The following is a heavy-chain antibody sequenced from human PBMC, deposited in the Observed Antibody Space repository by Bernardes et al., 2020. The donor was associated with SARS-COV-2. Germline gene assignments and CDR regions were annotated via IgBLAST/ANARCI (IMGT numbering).Heavy chain of an antibody. Sequence: GGSLRLSCAASGFTFGSSGMNWVRQAPGKGLEWLTFISYDGSYKYYADSVKGRFTISRDNSKNSLYLQINSLRAEDTAVYYCAKDQGSGYFDYWGQGTLVTVS. D-gene: IGHD3-22*01. CDR1: GFTFGSSG. J-gene: IGHJ4*02. CDR3: AKDQGSGYFDY. V-gene: IGHV3-30*18. CDR2: ISYDGSYK.